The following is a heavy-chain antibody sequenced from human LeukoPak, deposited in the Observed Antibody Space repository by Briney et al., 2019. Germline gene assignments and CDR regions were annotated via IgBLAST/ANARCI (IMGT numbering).Heavy chain of an antibody. J-gene: IGHJ4*02. V-gene: IGHV3-30*18. CDR1: GFSFSSYG. D-gene: IGHD4-11*01. CDR2: ISNDGSIT. CDR3: AKSKSPYPMDYIFDF. Sequence: GGSLRLSCAASGFSFSSYGMHWVRQAPGKGLEWVAVISNDGSITKYGDSVKGRFTISRDNSKNTLYVQMNSLRTDDAAVYYCAKSKSPYPMDYIFDFWGQGTLVTVSS.